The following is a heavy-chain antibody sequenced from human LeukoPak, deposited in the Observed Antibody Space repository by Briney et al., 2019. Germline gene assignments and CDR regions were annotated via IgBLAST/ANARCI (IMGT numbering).Heavy chain of an antibody. CDR2: ISYDGSNK. J-gene: IGHJ4*02. Sequence: GGSLRLSCAASGFTFSSYGMHWVRQAPGKGLEWVAVISYDGSNKYYADSVKGRFTISRDNSKNTLYLQMNSLRAEDTAVYYCARDRIVYIAAAVYHGSFDYWGQGTLVTVSS. CDR1: GFTFSSYG. V-gene: IGHV3-30*03. CDR3: ARDRIVYIAAAVYHGSFDY. D-gene: IGHD6-13*01.